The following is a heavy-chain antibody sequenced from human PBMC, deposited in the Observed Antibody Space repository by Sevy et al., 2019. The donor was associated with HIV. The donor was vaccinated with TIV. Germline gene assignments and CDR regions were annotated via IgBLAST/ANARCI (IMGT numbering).Heavy chain of an antibody. CDR3: ARKLVTGVSD. Sequence: SETLSLTCAVSGYSISSGYYWGWIRQPPGKGLEWIGSIYHSGSTYYNPSIKSRVTISVDTSKNQFSLKLNSVTAADTAVYYCARKLVTGVSDWGQGTLVTVSS. D-gene: IGHD1-1*01. CDR2: IYHSGST. J-gene: IGHJ1*01. V-gene: IGHV4-38-2*01. CDR1: GYSISSGYY.